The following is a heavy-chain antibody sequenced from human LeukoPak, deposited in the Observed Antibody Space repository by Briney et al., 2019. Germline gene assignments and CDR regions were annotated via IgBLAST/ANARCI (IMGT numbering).Heavy chain of an antibody. V-gene: IGHV4-34*01. J-gene: IGHJ4*02. CDR2: INHSGST. Sequence: PSETLSLTCTVSGGSISSYYWSWIRQPPGKGLEWIGEINHSGSTNYNPSLKSRVTISVDTSKNQFSLKLSSVTAADTAVYYCARGFLYYYGSGSYYAYWGQGTLVTVSS. CDR3: ARGFLYYYGSGSYYAY. D-gene: IGHD3-10*01. CDR1: GGSISSYY.